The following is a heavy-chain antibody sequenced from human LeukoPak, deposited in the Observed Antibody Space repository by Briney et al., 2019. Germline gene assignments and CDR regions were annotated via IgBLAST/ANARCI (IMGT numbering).Heavy chain of an antibody. D-gene: IGHD3-22*01. Sequence: SETLSLTCAVYGGSFSGYYWSWIRQPPGKGLEWIGEINHNGSTNYNPSLKSRVTISVDTSKNQFSLKLSSVTAADTAVYYCARTTTAYYYDSSGYPFYYYYGMDVWGQGTTVTVSS. CDR2: INHNGST. CDR1: GGSFSGYY. J-gene: IGHJ6*02. CDR3: ARTTTAYYYDSSGYPFYYYYGMDV. V-gene: IGHV4-34*01.